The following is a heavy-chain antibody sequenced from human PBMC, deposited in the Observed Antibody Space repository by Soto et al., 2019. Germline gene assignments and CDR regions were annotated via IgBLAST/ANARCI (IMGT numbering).Heavy chain of an antibody. J-gene: IGHJ4*02. CDR1: GFIFSSYG. CDR3: VAETYDY. Sequence: SLRLSCAASGFIFSSYGMHWVRQAPGKGLEWVAVISYDGSNKYYADSVKGRFTISRDNSKNTLYLQMNSLRAEDTAVYYCVAETYDYWGQGTLVTVSS. V-gene: IGHV3-30*03. CDR2: ISYDGSNK.